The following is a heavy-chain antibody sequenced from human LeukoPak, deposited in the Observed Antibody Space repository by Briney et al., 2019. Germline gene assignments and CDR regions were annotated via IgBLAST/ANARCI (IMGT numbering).Heavy chain of an antibody. CDR1: GFTFSSYS. Sequence: GGSLRLSCAASGFTFSSYSMNWVRQAPGKGLEWVSSISSSSSYIYYADSVKGRFTISRDNAKNSLYLQMNSLRAEDTAVYYCARDLQSVPQGAFDIWGQGTMVTVPS. V-gene: IGHV3-21*01. CDR3: ARDLQSVPQGAFDI. CDR2: ISSSSSYI. D-gene: IGHD4-11*01. J-gene: IGHJ3*02.